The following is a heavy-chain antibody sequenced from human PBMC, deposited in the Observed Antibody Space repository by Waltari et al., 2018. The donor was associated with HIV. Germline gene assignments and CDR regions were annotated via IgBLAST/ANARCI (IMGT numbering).Heavy chain of an antibody. V-gene: IGHV3-74*01. CDR1: GFTFSSYW. CDR2: INSDGSST. D-gene: IGHD6-19*01. Sequence: EVQLVESGGGLVQPGGSLRLSCAASGFTFSSYWMHWFRQAPGKGLVWVSRINSDGSSTSYADSVKGRFTISRDNAKNTLYLQMNSLRAEDTAVYYCARFLSGWYGMDVWGQGTTVTVSS. CDR3: ARFLSGWYGMDV. J-gene: IGHJ6*02.